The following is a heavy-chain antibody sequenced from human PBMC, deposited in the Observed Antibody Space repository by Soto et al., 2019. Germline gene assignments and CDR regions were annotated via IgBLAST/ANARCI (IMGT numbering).Heavy chain of an antibody. CDR1: GGTFSSYA. V-gene: IGHV1-69*13. Sequence: ASVKVSCKASGGTFSSYAISWVRQAPGQGLEWMGGIIPIFGTANYAQKFQGRVTITADESTSTAYMELSSLRSEDTAVYYCARAGGGYSNHYFDYWGQGTLVTVSS. J-gene: IGHJ4*02. CDR2: IIPIFGTA. CDR3: ARAGGGYSNHYFDY. D-gene: IGHD4-4*01.